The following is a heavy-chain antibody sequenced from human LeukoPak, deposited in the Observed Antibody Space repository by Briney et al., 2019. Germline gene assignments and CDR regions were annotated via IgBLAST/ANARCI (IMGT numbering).Heavy chain of an antibody. CDR3: ARMIKSSSWNSLSDHFDY. V-gene: IGHV3-74*01. D-gene: IGHD6-13*01. CDR1: GFTFSSYW. CDR2: INTDGSST. Sequence: QPGGSLRLSCAASGFTFSSYWMHWVRQAPGKGLVWVSRINTDGSSTSYADSVKGRFTISRDNAKNTLYLQMNSLRAEDTAVYYCARMIKSSSWNSLSDHFDYWGQGTLVTVSS. J-gene: IGHJ4*02.